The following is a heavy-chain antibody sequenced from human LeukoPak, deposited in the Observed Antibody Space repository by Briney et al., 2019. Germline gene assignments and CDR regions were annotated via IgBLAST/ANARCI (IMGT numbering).Heavy chain of an antibody. CDR1: SGAISSGRYY. D-gene: IGHD6-25*01. CDR2: ISYSGST. Sequence: SGTLCLTCAVSSGAISSGRYYWGWIRQPPGKGLEWLGSISYSGSTDYNPSLKSRLTMSVDLSENHVSLKLTSVTAADTAVYYCAREGGFYRPLDYSGQGTLVTV. CDR3: AREGGFYRPLDY. V-gene: IGHV4-39*07. J-gene: IGHJ4*02.